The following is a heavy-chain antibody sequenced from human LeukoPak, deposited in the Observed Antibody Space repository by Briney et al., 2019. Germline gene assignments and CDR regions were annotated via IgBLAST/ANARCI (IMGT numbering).Heavy chain of an antibody. V-gene: IGHV1-69*04. CDR2: IIPIFGIA. J-gene: IGHJ5*02. CDR3: ARDQDYDSSGPSWSDP. D-gene: IGHD3-22*01. CDR1: GGTFSSYA. Sequence: GASVKVSCKASGGTFSSYAISWVRQAPGQGLEWMGRIIPIFGIANYAQKFQGRVTITADKSTSTAYMELSSLRSEDTAVYYCARDQDYDSSGPSWSDPWGQGTLVTVSS.